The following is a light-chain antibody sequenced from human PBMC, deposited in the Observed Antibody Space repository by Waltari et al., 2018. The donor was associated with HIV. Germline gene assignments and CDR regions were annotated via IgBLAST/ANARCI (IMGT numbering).Light chain of an antibody. CDR1: QSVSSN. V-gene: IGKV3-15*01. CDR3: QQYYNWPPLT. J-gene: IGKJ4*01. Sequence: EIVMTQSPATLSVFPEDRATLSCRAGQSVSSNLAWYQQKPGQAPRPLIYGASTRATGIPARFSGSGSGTEFTLTISSLQSEDFAVYYCQQYYNWPPLTFGGGTKVEI. CDR2: GAS.